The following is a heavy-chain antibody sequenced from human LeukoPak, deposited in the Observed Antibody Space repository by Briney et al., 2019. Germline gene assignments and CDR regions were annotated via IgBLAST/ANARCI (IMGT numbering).Heavy chain of an antibody. D-gene: IGHD6-19*01. CDR2: ISDSGGST. Sequence: PGGSLRLSCAASGFTFSTYAMNWVRQAPGKGLEWVSGISDSGGSTDYADSVKGRFTISRDNSKNTLYLQMNSLRAEDTAVYYCAKAGDSSGWYYFDYWGQGTLVTVSS. J-gene: IGHJ4*02. CDR3: AKAGDSSGWYYFDY. CDR1: GFTFSTYA. V-gene: IGHV3-23*01.